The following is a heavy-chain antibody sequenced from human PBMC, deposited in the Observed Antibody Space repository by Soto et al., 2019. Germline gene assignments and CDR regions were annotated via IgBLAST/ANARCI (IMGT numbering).Heavy chain of an antibody. CDR2: VIPIFGTA. Sequence: SVKVSCKASGGTFSSYAISWVRQAPGQGLEWMGGVIPIFGTANYAQKFQGRVTITADESTSTAYMELSSLRSEDTAVYYCARGGEYSSSLFDYWGQGTLVTVSS. J-gene: IGHJ4*02. V-gene: IGHV1-69*13. D-gene: IGHD6-6*01. CDR3: ARGGEYSSSLFDY. CDR1: GGTFSSYA.